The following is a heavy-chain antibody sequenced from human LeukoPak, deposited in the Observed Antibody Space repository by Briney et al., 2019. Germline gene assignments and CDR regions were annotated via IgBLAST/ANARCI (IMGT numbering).Heavy chain of an antibody. J-gene: IGHJ4*02. D-gene: IGHD6-13*01. CDR2: IWYDGSNK. CDR1: GFTFSSYG. CDR3: ARVRDSSSWYGGFDY. V-gene: IGHV3-33*01. Sequence: GRSLRLSCAASGFTFSSYGMHWVRHAPGKGLEWVAVIWYDGSNKYYADSVKGRFTISRDNSKDTLYLQMNSLRAEDTAVYCCARVRDSSSWYGGFDYWGQGTLVTVSS.